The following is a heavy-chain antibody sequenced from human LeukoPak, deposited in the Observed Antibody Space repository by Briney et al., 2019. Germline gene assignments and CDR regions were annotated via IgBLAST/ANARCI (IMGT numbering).Heavy chain of an antibody. Sequence: GESLKISCKGSGYSFTSYWIGWVRQMPGKGLEWMGIIYPGDSDTRYSPSFQAQVTISADKSISTAYLQWSSLKASDTAMYYCARVGQVDIVATNHLWIGYFDYWGQGTLVTVSS. D-gene: IGHD5-12*01. CDR3: ARVGQVDIVATNHLWIGYFDY. V-gene: IGHV5-51*01. CDR2: IYPGDSDT. CDR1: GYSFTSYW. J-gene: IGHJ4*02.